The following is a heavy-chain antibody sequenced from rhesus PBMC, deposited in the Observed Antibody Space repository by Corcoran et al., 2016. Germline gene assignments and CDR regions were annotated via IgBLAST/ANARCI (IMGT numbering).Heavy chain of an antibody. CDR3: ARNRGDYYFDY. J-gene: IGHJ4*01. V-gene: IGHV4S7*01. CDR1: GGSISSGYG. Sequence: QVQLQEPGPGLVKPSETLSLTCAVSGGSISSGYGWSWLRRPPGRGLGGKGVELIWHIYGRIGSPYYHPSLKSRVTISKDTSKTQFSLNLSSVTAADTAVYYCARNRGDYYFDYWGQGVLVTVSS. D-gene: IGHD3-34*01. CDR2: IYGRIGSP.